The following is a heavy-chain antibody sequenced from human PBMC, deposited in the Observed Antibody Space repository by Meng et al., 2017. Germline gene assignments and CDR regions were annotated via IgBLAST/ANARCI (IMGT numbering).Heavy chain of an antibody. Sequence: GESLKISCAASGFTFDDYAMHWVRQAPGKGLEWVSLISWDGGSTYYADSVKGRFTISRDNSKNSLYLQMNSLRAEDTALYYCAKDRVFGVVTPGWRYYYYYYGMDVWGQGTTVTVSS. V-gene: IGHV3-43D*04. CDR3: AKDRVFGVVTPGWRYYYYYYGMDV. CDR2: ISWDGGST. D-gene: IGHD3-3*01. CDR1: GFTFDDYA. J-gene: IGHJ6*02.